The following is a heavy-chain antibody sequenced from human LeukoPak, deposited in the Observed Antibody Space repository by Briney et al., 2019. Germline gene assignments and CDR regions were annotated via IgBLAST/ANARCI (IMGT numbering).Heavy chain of an antibody. CDR2: INPSGGST. CDR3: ARVCYYDSSGYPGGWYFDY. V-gene: IGHV1-46*01. CDR1: GYTFTSYY. D-gene: IGHD3-22*01. Sequence: PAASVKVSCKASGYTFTSYYMHWVRQAPGQGLEWMGIINPSGGSTSYAQKFQGRVTMTRDTSTSTAYMELRSLRSDDTAVYYCARVCYYDSSGYPGGWYFDYWGQGTLVTVSS. J-gene: IGHJ4*02.